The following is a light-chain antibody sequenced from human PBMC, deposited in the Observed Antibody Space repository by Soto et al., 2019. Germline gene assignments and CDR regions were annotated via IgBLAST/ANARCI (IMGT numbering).Light chain of an antibody. CDR2: GAS. J-gene: IGKJ3*01. CDR3: QQYNNWPFT. V-gene: IGKV3-15*01. CDR1: QSVSSN. Sequence: EIVMTQSPATLSVSPGERATLSCRASQSVSSNLAWYQQKPGQAPRLLIYGASTRATGIPAYCSGSGSGTEFTLTISSLQSEDFALYYCQQYNNWPFTFGPGTKVDIK.